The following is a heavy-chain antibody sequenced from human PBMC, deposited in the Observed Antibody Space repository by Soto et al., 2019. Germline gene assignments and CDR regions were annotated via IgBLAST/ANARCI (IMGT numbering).Heavy chain of an antibody. J-gene: IGHJ4*02. D-gene: IGHD3-3*01. CDR2: INPNSGGT. V-gene: IGHV1-2*02. CDR3: AREGGTLSIFGVVITPFDY. CDR1: GYTFTGYY. Sequence: QVQLVQSGAEVKKPGASVKVSCKASGYTFTGYYMHWVRQAPGQGLEWMGWINPNSGGTNYAQKFQGRFTMTSDTSISPAYMELSRLRSDDTAVYYCAREGGTLSIFGVVITPFDYWGQGTLVTVSS.